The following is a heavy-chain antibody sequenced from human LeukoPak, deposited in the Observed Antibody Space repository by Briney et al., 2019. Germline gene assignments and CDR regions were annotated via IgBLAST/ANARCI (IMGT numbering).Heavy chain of an antibody. J-gene: IGHJ6*03. CDR1: GFTFSSYS. V-gene: IGHV3-21*01. CDR3: ARDGCSGGSCYSLSYYYYYMDV. D-gene: IGHD2-15*01. Sequence: GGSLRLSCAASGFTFSSYSMNWVRQAPGKGLEWVSSISSSSSYIYYADSVKGRFTISRDNAKNSLYLQMNSLRAEDTAVYYCARDGCSGGSCYSLSYYYYYMDVWGKGTTVTVSS. CDR2: ISSSSSYI.